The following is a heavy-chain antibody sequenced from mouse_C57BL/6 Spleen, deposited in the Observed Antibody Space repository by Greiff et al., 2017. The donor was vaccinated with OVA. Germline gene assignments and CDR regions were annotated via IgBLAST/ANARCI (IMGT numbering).Heavy chain of an antibody. CDR1: GYTLTSYW. CDR2: VNPSIGGS. V-gene: IGHV1-53*01. D-gene: IGHD1-1*01. CDR3: ARWSITTMDY. Sequence: QVQLQQPGTELVKPGASVKLSCKASGYTLTSYWMHWVKQRPGQGLEWIGNVNPSIGGSNYNEKFKSKATLTVDKSSSTAYMQLSSLTSEDSAVYYCARWSITTMDYWGQGTSVTVSS. J-gene: IGHJ4*01.